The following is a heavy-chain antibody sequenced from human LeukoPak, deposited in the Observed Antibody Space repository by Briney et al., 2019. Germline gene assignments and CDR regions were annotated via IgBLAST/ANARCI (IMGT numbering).Heavy chain of an antibody. D-gene: IGHD3-22*01. CDR2: IFSGGST. CDR1: GFSVSSIF. CDR3: ARGPQNYDDSSGVSPWYFDL. V-gene: IGHV3-66*02. J-gene: IGHJ2*01. Sequence: PGGSLRLSCAASGFSVSSIFMTWVRQAPGKGLEWVSVIFSGGSTYYADSVKGRFTISRDNSKNTLYLQMNSLRAEDTAVYYCARGPQNYDDSSGVSPWYFDLWGRGTLVTVSS.